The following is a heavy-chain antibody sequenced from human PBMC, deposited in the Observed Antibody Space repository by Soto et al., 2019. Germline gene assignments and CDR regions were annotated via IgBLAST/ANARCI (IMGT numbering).Heavy chain of an antibody. Sequence: ASVKVSCKASGYTFTSYDINWVRQATGQGLEWMGWMNPNSCNTGYAQKFQGRVTMTRNTSISTAYMELSSLRSEDTAVYYCARVGRVTMVRGVIKFRYYYYYMDVWGKGTTVTVSS. CDR1: GYTFTSYD. CDR2: MNPNSCNT. CDR3: ARVGRVTMVRGVIKFRYYYYYMDV. J-gene: IGHJ6*03. D-gene: IGHD3-10*01. V-gene: IGHV1-8*01.